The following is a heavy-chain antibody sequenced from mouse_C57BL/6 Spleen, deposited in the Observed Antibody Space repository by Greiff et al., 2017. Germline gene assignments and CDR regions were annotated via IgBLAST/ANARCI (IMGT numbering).Heavy chain of an antibody. CDR1: GFTFSDYG. CDR2: ISNLAYSI. V-gene: IGHV5-15*01. J-gene: IGHJ1*03. D-gene: IGHD1-1*01. Sequence: EVKVVESGGGLVQPGGSLKLSCAASGFTFSDYGMAWVRQAPRKGPEWVAFISNLAYSIYYADTVTGRFTLSRENAKNTLYLEMSSLRSEDTAMYYCARQGITTVDWYFDVWGTGTTVTVSS. CDR3: ARQGITTVDWYFDV.